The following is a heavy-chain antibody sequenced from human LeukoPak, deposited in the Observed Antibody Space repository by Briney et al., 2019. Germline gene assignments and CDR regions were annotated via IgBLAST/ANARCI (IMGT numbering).Heavy chain of an antibody. CDR2: IYYSGST. V-gene: IGHV4-30-4*08. J-gene: IGHJ2*01. Sequence: SETLSLTCTVSGGSISSGDYYWSWIRQPPGKGLEWIGYIYYSGSTYYNPSLKSRVTISVDTSKNQFSLKLSSVTAADTAVYYCASSALGYCSSTSCYVHWYFDPWGRGTLVTVSP. CDR3: ASSALGYCSSTSCYVHWYFDP. D-gene: IGHD2-2*01. CDR1: GGSISSGDYY.